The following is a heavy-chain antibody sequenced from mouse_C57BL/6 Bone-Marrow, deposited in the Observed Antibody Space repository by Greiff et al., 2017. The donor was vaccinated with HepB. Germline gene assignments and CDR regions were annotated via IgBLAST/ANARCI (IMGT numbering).Heavy chain of an antibody. J-gene: IGHJ4*01. CDR3: ARPTVVAVDY. Sequence: QVQLKQPGAELVKPGASVKLSCKASGYTFTSYWMQWVKQRPGQGLEWIGEIDPSDSYTNYNQKFKGKATLTVDTSSSTAYMQLSSLTSEDSAVYYCARPTVVAVDYWGQGTSVTVSS. V-gene: IGHV1-50*01. D-gene: IGHD1-1*01. CDR2: IDPSDSYT. CDR1: GYTFTSYW.